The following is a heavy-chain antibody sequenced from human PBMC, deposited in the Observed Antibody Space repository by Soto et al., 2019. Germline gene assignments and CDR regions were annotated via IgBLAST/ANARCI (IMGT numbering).Heavy chain of an antibody. CDR3: ARDDEMGYFDY. CDR2: ISSSGRTI. D-gene: IGHD3-16*01. V-gene: IGHV3-48*01. Sequence: EVQMVESGGGLVQPGGSLRLSCAASGFTFSSHSMNWVRQAPGKGLEWVSYISSSGRTIYYADSEKGRFTSSRDNAKNSLYLQMNSLRAEDTSVYYCARDDEMGYFDYWGHGTLVTVSS. CDR1: GFTFSSHS. J-gene: IGHJ4*01.